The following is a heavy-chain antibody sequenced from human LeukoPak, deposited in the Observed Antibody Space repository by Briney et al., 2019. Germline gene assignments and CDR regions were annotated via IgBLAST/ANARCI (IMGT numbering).Heavy chain of an antibody. Sequence: GASVKVSFKASGYTFTSYGISWVRQAPGQGFEWMGWISAYNGNTNYAQKFQGRVTMTTDTSTSTAYMELRSLRSDDTAVYYCARENPYYDNYYMDVWGKGITVTVSS. CDR2: ISAYNGNT. CDR3: ARENPYYDNYYMDV. J-gene: IGHJ6*03. V-gene: IGHV1-18*01. CDR1: GYTFTSYG.